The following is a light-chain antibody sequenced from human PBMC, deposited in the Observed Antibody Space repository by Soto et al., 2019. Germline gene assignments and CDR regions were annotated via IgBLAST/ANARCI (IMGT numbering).Light chain of an antibody. CDR1: QSVSST. CDR3: QQYSDWPYT. J-gene: IGKJ2*01. Sequence: EIVMTQSPATLSVSPGERATLSCRASQSVSSTLAWYQQKPGHSPRLLIYGASTRATGIPDRSSGSGSGTEFTLAISSLQSEDFAVYYCQQYSDWPYTFGQGTKVDIK. CDR2: GAS. V-gene: IGKV3-15*01.